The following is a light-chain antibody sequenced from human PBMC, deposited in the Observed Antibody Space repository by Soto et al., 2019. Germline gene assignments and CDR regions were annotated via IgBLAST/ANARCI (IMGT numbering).Light chain of an antibody. Sequence: EIVFTQSPATLSLSPGERATLSCRASQSVRSNLAWYQQKPGQAPRLLIYDASSRATGIPDRFSGSGSGTDFTLTIDRLEPEDFAVYYCHQYYSSPTTFGGGTEVDI. CDR2: DAS. CDR3: HQYYSSPTT. CDR1: QSVRSN. J-gene: IGKJ4*01. V-gene: IGKV3-20*01.